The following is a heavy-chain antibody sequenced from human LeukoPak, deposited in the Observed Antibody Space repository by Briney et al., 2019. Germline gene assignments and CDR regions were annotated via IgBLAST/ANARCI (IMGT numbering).Heavy chain of an antibody. CDR3: AKDKDFDWLLSSHWYFDL. D-gene: IGHD3-9*01. J-gene: IGHJ2*01. Sequence: PGGSLRLSCAASGFTFDDYAMHWVRQAPGKGLEWVSGISWNSGSIGYADSVKGRFTISRDNAKNSLYLQMNSLRAEDTALYYCAKDKDFDWLLSSHWYFDLWGRGTLVTVSS. V-gene: IGHV3-9*01. CDR1: GFTFDDYA. CDR2: ISWNSGSI.